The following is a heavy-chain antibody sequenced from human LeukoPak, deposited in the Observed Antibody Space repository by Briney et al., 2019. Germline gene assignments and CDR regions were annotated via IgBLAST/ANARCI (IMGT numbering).Heavy chain of an antibody. CDR2: ISAYNGNT. CDR1: GYTFTSYG. D-gene: IGHD3-10*01. Sequence: ASVKVSCKASGYTFTSYGISWVRQAPGQGLEWMGWISAYNGNTNYAQKLQGRVTMTTDTSTSTAYMELRSLRSDDTAVYYCARGPITMVRGVFMDVWGKGTTVTISS. CDR3: ARGPITMVRGVFMDV. J-gene: IGHJ6*03. V-gene: IGHV1-18*01.